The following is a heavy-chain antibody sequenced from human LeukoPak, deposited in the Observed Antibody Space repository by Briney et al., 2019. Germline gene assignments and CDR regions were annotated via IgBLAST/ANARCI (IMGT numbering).Heavy chain of an antibody. Sequence: GGSLRLSCAASGFTFSDYYMSWIRQAPGRGLEWVSYISSSGSTIYYADSVKGRFTISRDNAKNSLYLQMDSLRAEDTAVYYCARDQVDTAMVRDPFDYWGQGTLVTVSS. J-gene: IGHJ4*02. CDR3: ARDQVDTAMVRDPFDY. V-gene: IGHV3-11*01. D-gene: IGHD5-18*01. CDR2: ISSSGSTI. CDR1: GFTFSDYY.